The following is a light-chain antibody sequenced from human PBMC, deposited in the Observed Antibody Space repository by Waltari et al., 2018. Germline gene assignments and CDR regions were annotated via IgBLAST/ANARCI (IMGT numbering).Light chain of an antibody. V-gene: IGKV1-9*01. CDR1: QGISNY. CDR3: QQLNTYPPSFT. Sequence: IQLTQSPSSLSASVGDRVTITCRSTQGISNYLAWYQQKPGKAPKLLIDAASTLQSGVPSRFSGSASGTDFTLTINSLQPEDFATYYCQQLNTYPPSFTFGPGTKVEIK. CDR2: AAS. J-gene: IGKJ3*01.